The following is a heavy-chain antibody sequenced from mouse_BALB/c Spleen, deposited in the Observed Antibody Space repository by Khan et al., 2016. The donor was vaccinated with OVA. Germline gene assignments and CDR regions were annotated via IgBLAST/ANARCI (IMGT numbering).Heavy chain of an antibody. D-gene: IGHD1-1*01. Sequence: VELVESGAELAKPGASVKMSCKASGYTFINYWILWVKQRPGQGLEWIGYINPSTGYTEYNQNFKDKATLTADKSSSTAYMQLSSLTSEDSAVYYDARRGLRWDVDYWGQGNTLTVSS. CDR3: ARRGLRWDVDY. CDR2: INPSTGYT. CDR1: GYTFINYW. V-gene: IGHV1-7*01. J-gene: IGHJ2*01.